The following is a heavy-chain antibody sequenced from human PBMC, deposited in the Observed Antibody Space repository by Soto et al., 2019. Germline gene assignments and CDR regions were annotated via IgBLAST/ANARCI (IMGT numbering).Heavy chain of an antibody. CDR3: ARLNWNHYVTTE. CDR1: GGSISSSSYY. CDR2: IYYSGST. J-gene: IGHJ4*02. D-gene: IGHD1-1*01. V-gene: IGHV4-39*01. Sequence: QLQLQESGPGLVKPSETLSLTCTVSGGSISSSSYYWGWIRQPPWKGLEWIGSIYYSGSTYYNPSLKSRVTISVDTSKNQFSLKLSSVTAADTAVYYCARLNWNHYVTTEWGQGTLVTVSS.